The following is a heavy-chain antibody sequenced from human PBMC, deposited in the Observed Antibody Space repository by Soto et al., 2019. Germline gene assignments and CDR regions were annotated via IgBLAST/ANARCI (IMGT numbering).Heavy chain of an antibody. CDR3: ARDIAFDIDY. V-gene: IGHV1-18*01. D-gene: IGHD2-15*01. CDR1: GYTFNDFG. J-gene: IGHJ4*02. Sequence: QGHLLQSGAEVQKPGASVKVSCKTSGYTFNDFGIKWVRQAPGLGLEWLGWIYSKAGKMNFAPKFQNRVIMTTDTSTSTAFMELTSLTFDDSAIYFCARDIAFDIDYWGQGTLVTVS. CDR2: IYSKAGKM.